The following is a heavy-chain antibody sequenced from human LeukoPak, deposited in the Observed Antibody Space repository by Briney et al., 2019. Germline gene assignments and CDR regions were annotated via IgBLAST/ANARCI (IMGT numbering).Heavy chain of an antibody. V-gene: IGHV1-69*05. CDR1: GGTFSRYG. Sequence: SVKVSCKASGGTFSRYGISWVRQAPGQGLEWMGRIIPIFGTANYAQKFQGRVTITTDESTSTAYMELSSLRSEDTAVYYCARPQSGYDFWSASTFDYWGQGTLVTVSS. J-gene: IGHJ4*02. CDR2: IIPIFGTA. D-gene: IGHD3-3*01. CDR3: ARPQSGYDFWSASTFDY.